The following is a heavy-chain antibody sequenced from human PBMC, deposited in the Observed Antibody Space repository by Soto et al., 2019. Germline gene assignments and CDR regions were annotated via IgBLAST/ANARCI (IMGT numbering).Heavy chain of an antibody. Sequence: QLQLQESGPGLVKPSETLSLTCTVSGGSISSSSYYWGWIRQPPGKGLEWIGSIYYSGSTYYNPSLKSRVTISVDTSKNQFSLKLSSVTAADTAVYYCARHSPIRFLDIPYAALFDYWGQGTLVTVSS. CDR2: IYYSGST. V-gene: IGHV4-39*01. D-gene: IGHD3-3*01. CDR1: GGSISSSSYY. CDR3: ARHSPIRFLDIPYAALFDY. J-gene: IGHJ4*02.